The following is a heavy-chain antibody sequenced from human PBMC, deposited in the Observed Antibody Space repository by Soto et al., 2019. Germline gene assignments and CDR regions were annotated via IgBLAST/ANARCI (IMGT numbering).Heavy chain of an antibody. V-gene: IGHV3-23*01. CDR1: GFNFKKFA. Sequence: GGSLRLSCEASGFNFKKFAMGWVRQAPGEGLEWVAGISCCGGSTSYADSVKGRFSLARDDSKSTLSLHLNSLRFEDTARYFCAKADGEQWLIPHLDNWGQGTLVTVS. CDR2: ISCCGGST. J-gene: IGHJ4*02. D-gene: IGHD6-19*01. CDR3: AKADGEQWLIPHLDN.